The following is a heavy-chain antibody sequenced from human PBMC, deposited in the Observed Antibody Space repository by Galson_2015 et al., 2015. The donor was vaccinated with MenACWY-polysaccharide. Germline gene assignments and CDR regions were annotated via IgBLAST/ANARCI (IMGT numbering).Heavy chain of an antibody. D-gene: IGHD2-2*01. V-gene: IGHV1-18*01. CDR2: MDHYNGKK. CDR1: GYTFTSYG. CDR3: ARDRYCTSTTCSWQPAVDYYFDY. J-gene: IGHJ4*02. Sequence: SVKVSCKASGYTFTSYGISWVRQAPGKGLEWMGWMDHYNGKKYNEHTVKGRVTMTTDTSTYTAYMELRRLTSDDTAVYYCARDRYCTSTTCSWQPAVDYYFDYWGQGTLVTVSS.